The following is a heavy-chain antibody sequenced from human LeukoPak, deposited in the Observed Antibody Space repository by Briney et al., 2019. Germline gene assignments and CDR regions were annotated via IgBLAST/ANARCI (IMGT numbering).Heavy chain of an antibody. D-gene: IGHD5-18*01. V-gene: IGHV3-48*03. CDR2: ISSSGSTI. CDR1: GFTFSSYE. Sequence: GGSLRLSCAASGFTFSSYEMNWVRQAPGKGLEWVSYISSSGSTIYYADSVKGRFTISRDNAKNSLYLQMNSLRAEDTAVYYCARDTDTARALFDYWGQGTLVTVSS. J-gene: IGHJ4*02. CDR3: ARDTDTARALFDY.